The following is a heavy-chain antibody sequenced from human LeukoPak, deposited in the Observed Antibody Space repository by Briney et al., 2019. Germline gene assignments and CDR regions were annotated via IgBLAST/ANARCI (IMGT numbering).Heavy chain of an antibody. V-gene: IGHV3-30-3*01. Sequence: PGGSLRLSCAASGFTFSSYAMHWVRQAPGKGLEWVAVISYDGSNKYYADSVKGRFTISRDNSKNTLYLQMNSLRAEDTAVYYCARANSPKQTRAAAGSEGDYWGQGTLVTVSS. J-gene: IGHJ4*02. CDR3: ARANSPKQTRAAAGSEGDY. CDR2: ISYDGSNK. D-gene: IGHD6-13*01. CDR1: GFTFSSYA.